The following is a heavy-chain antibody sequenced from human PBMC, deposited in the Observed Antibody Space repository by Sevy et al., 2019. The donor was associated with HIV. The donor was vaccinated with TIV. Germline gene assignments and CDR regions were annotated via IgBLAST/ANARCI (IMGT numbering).Heavy chain of an antibody. D-gene: IGHD5-12*01. CDR1: GASITTNY. CDR3: ARAVFSTSGTYYFDY. J-gene: IGHJ4*02. V-gene: IGHV4-4*07. CDR2: IYNRGNT. Sequence: SETLSLTCIVSGASITTNYWSWIRQPAGKGLELIGRIYNRGNTDYNTIYNPSLESRVSVSIDTSKNQFSLNLSSVTVADTAVYYCARAVFSTSGTYYFDYWGQGTLVTVSS.